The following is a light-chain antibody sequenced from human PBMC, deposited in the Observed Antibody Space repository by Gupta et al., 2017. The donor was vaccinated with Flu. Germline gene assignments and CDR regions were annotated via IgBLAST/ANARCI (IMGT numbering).Light chain of an antibody. Sequence: EVVMTQSLGTLSVSPGERVTLSCRASQSVRSDLAWYQQKPGQAPRPLIYDASTRATGIPVRFSGSGSGTDFTLTINSLQSEDFAVYYCQQYHELASFGPGTKVDAK. CDR3: QQYHELAS. V-gene: IGKV3D-15*01. CDR1: QSVRSD. CDR2: DAS. J-gene: IGKJ3*01.